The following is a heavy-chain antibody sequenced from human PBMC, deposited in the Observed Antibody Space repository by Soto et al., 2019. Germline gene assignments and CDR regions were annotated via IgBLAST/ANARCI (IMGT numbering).Heavy chain of an antibody. CDR1: GFDFTTFS. CDR2: ISPSSPYT. J-gene: IGHJ4*02. D-gene: IGHD3-3*01. V-gene: IGHV3-21*03. Sequence: EVQLVESGGGLVKPGGSLRLSCAASGFDFTTFSMNWVRQAPGKGLEWVSFISPSSPYTSYADSVKGRFIISGDNAENSVYLQMNSLRAEDTGVYYCARRPVNFWSGYPEAFDFWGPGTLVIVSS. CDR3: ARRPVNFWSGYPEAFDF.